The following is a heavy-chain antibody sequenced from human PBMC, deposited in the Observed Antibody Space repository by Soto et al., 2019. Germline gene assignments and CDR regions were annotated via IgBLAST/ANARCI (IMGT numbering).Heavy chain of an antibody. CDR1: GFTFSSYA. CDR2: ISYDGSNK. D-gene: IGHD2-15*01. J-gene: IGHJ6*02. Sequence: GGSLRLSYAASGFTFSSYAMHWVRQAPGKGLEWVAVISYDGSNKYYADSVKGRFTISRDNSKNTLYLQMNSLRAEDTAVYYCARDRDLYCSGGSCYYGVGMDVWGQGTTVTVSS. V-gene: IGHV3-30-3*01. CDR3: ARDRDLYCSGGSCYYGVGMDV.